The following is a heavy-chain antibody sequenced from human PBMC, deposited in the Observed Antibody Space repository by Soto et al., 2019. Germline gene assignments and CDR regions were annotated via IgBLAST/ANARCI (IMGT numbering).Heavy chain of an antibody. CDR2: ISAYNGNT. CDR3: ARDPPITGSLRGTPLMAV. CDR1: GYSFTSYG. D-gene: IGHD1-20*01. V-gene: IGHV1-18*04. J-gene: IGHJ6*02. Sequence: ASVKVSCKASGYSFTSYGISWVRQAPGQGLEWMGWISAYNGNTNYERKFQGRVAMTTDTSTNTDYLELRTLRSDDAAVYYCARDPPITGSLRGTPLMAVWGQGTTVTVSS.